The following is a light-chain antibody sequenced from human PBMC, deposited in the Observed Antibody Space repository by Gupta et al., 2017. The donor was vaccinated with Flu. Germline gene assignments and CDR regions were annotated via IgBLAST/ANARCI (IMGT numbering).Light chain of an antibody. V-gene: IGKV3-15*01. Sequence: ATLSLSPGDRATLSCRASQSVSSSLAWYQQRPGQAPRLLIYGASSRATGVLARFSGSGSGTEFTLTISSLQSEDVAVYYCQQYKDWPPLTFGGGTKVEIK. CDR2: GAS. CDR1: QSVSSS. J-gene: IGKJ4*01. CDR3: QQYKDWPPLT.